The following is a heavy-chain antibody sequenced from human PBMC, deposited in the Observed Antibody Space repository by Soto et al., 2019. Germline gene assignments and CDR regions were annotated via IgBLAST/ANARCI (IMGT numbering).Heavy chain of an antibody. Sequence: GGSLRLSCEGSGFTFSAYAMNWVRQAPGKGLEWVSYISSRSDTLYYADSVKGRFTISRDNAKNSVYLQVNNLRDEDTAVYYCASNHAFDIWGQGTMVTVSS. CDR3: ASNHAFDI. V-gene: IGHV3-48*02. CDR1: GFTFSAYA. CDR2: ISSRSDTL. J-gene: IGHJ3*02.